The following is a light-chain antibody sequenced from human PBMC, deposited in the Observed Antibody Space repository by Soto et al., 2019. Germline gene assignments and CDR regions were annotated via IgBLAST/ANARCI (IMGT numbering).Light chain of an antibody. CDR2: GAS. Sequence: EIVMTQSPATLSVSPGEGATLSCRASHSVDSNLAWYQQKPGQAPRLLIFGASTRATGIPTRFSGGGSGTDFTLTISSLQSEDFATYYCLQHNSYPWTFGQGTKVEIK. V-gene: IGKV3D-15*01. CDR3: LQHNSYPWT. CDR1: HSVDSN. J-gene: IGKJ1*01.